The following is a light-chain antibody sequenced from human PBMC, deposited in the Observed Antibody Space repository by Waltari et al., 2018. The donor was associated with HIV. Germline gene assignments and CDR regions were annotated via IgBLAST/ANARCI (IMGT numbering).Light chain of an antibody. CDR1: TSNIGSKF. Sequence: SVLTQPPSTSGTPGQKVTISCSGSTSNIGSKFVYWYQQFPGTAPKLLIYRNNVRPSGVPDRFSGSKSGISASLAITGLRSEDEADYYCAAWDVSLSGWVFGGGTKLTVL. V-gene: IGLV1-47*01. CDR3: AAWDVSLSGWV. J-gene: IGLJ3*02. CDR2: RNN.